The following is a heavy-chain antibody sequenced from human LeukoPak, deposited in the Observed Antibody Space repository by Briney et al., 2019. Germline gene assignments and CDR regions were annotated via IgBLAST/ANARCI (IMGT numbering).Heavy chain of an antibody. Sequence: GASVKVSCKASGYTFTSYYMHWVRQAPGQGLEWMGIINPSGGSTSYAQKFQGRVTMTRDTSTSTVYMELSSLRSEDTAVYYCARDGFFSGWLEYYYYGMDVWGQGTTVTVSS. D-gene: IGHD6-19*01. V-gene: IGHV1-46*01. CDR2: INPSGGST. CDR3: ARDGFFSGWLEYYYYGMDV. J-gene: IGHJ6*02. CDR1: GYTFTSYY.